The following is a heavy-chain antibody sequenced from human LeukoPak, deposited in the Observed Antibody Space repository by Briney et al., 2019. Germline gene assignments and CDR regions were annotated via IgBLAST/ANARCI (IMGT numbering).Heavy chain of an antibody. D-gene: IGHD3-22*01. CDR2: IYTSGST. Sequence: SETLSLTCTVSGGSISSGSYYWSWIRQPAGKGLEWNGRIYTSGSTNYNPSLKSRVTISVDTSKNHFSLKLSSVTAADTAVYYCARETILLYYYDSSGIDYWGQGTLVTVSS. CDR3: ARETILLYYYDSSGIDY. CDR1: GGSISSGSYY. V-gene: IGHV4-61*02. J-gene: IGHJ4*02.